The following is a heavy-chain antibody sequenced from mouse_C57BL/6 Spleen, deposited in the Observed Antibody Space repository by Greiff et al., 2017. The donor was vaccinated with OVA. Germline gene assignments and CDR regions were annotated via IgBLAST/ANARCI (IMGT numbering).Heavy chain of an antibody. J-gene: IGHJ4*01. V-gene: IGHV1-18*01. CDR1: GYTFTDYN. Sequence: VQLQQSGPELVKPGASVKIPCKASGYTFTDYNMDWVKQSHGKSLEWIGDINPNNGGTIFNQKFKGKATLTVDKSSSTAYMELRSLTSEDTAVYYCARDGADAMDYWGQGTSVTVSS. CDR2: INPNNGGT. D-gene: IGHD3-3*01. CDR3: ARDGADAMDY.